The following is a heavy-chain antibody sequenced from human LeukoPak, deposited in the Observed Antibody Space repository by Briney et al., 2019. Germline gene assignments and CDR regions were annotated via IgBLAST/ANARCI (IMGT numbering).Heavy chain of an antibody. CDR1: GGSISTYH. D-gene: IGHD3-10*01. V-gene: IGHV4-59*01. CDR2: IYYTGST. Sequence: SETLSLTCTLSGGSISTYHWSWVRQPPGKGLEWIGYIYYTGSTDYNPSLKSRVTMSVDTSKNQFSLKLSSVTAADTAVYSCARGSVRGEFDPWGQGTLVTVSS. CDR3: ARGSVRGEFDP. J-gene: IGHJ5*02.